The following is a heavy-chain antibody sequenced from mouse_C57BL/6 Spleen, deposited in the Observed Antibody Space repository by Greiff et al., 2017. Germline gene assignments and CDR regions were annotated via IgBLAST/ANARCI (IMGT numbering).Heavy chain of an antibody. D-gene: IGHD2-3*01. CDR1: GFNIKDYY. J-gene: IGHJ2*01. V-gene: IGHV14-1*01. CDR3: TFYDGYSYYFDY. Sequence: VHVKQSGAELVRPGASVKLSCTASGFNIKDYYMHWVKQRPEQGLAWIGRIDPEDGDTEYAPKFQGKATMTADTSSNTAYLQLSSLTSEDTAVYYCTFYDGYSYYFDYWGQGTTLTVSS. CDR2: IDPEDGDT.